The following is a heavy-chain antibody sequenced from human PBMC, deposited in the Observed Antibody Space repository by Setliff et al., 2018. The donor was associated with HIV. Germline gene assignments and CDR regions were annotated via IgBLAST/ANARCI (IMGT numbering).Heavy chain of an antibody. D-gene: IGHD6-19*01. J-gene: IGHJ4*02. CDR3: ARETIRSGHPSEAGFDF. Sequence: GGSLRLSCAASGFTFSNYWMNWVRQAPGKGLEWVANIKQDGSEKYYVDSVKGRFTISRGNAKNSLSLQMNSLRAEDTAVYYCARETIRSGHPSEAGFDFWGQGALVTVSS. CDR2: IKQDGSEK. V-gene: IGHV3-7*03. CDR1: GFTFSNYW.